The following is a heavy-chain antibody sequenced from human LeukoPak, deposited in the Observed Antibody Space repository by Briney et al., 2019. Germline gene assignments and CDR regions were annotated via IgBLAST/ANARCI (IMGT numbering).Heavy chain of an antibody. V-gene: IGHV3-21*04. D-gene: IGHD1-1*01. CDR1: GFTFSSYS. J-gene: IGHJ5*02. CDR3: ATDDKKTISEYNWFDP. CDR2: ISTGSSYI. Sequence: PGGSLRLSCAASGFTFSSYSMNWVRQAPGKGPEWVSCISTGSSYIYYADSVKGRFTISRDNAKNSLYLQMNSLRAEDTAVYYCATDDKKTISEYNWFDPWGQGTLVTVSS.